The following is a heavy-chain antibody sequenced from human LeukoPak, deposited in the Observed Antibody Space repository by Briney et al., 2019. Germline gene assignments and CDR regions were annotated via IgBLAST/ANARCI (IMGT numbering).Heavy chain of an antibody. Sequence: GGSLRLSCVASGFTFSTSWMDWVRHVPGKGLEWVANTKEDGSETYYVDSAKGRFTISRDNAKKSLYLQMDSLRVEDTAIYYCTKSLDYWGQGTLVTVSS. J-gene: IGHJ4*02. CDR3: TKSLDY. CDR1: GFTFSTSW. V-gene: IGHV3-7*01. CDR2: TKEDGSET.